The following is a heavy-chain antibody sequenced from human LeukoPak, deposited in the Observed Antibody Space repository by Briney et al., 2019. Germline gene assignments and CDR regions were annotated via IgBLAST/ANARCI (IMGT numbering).Heavy chain of an antibody. J-gene: IGHJ4*02. CDR1: GYTFTSYA. CDR3: ARGTGLLWFGELGGSDY. CDR2: INTNTGNP. Sequence: ASVKVSCKASGYTFTSYAMNWVRQAPGQGLEWMGWINTNTGNPTYAQGFTGRFVFSLDTSVSTAYLQISSLKAEDTAVYYCARGTGLLWFGELGGSDYWGQGTLVTVSS. D-gene: IGHD3-10*01. V-gene: IGHV7-4-1*02.